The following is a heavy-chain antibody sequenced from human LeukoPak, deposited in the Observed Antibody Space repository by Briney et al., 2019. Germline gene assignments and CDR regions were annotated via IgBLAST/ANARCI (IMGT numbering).Heavy chain of an antibody. CDR1: GFTFSSYA. Sequence: GGSLRLSCAASGFTFSSYAMSWVRQAPGKGLEWVSAISGSGGSTYYADSVKGRFTISRDNSKNTLYLQMNSLRAEDTAVYYCAKGTAVAGTFYYYYGMDVWGQGTTVTVSS. V-gene: IGHV3-23*01. J-gene: IGHJ6*02. CDR2: ISGSGGST. D-gene: IGHD6-19*01. CDR3: AKGTAVAGTFYYYYGMDV.